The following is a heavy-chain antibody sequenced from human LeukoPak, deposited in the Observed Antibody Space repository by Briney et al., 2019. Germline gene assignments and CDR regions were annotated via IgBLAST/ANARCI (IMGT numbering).Heavy chain of an antibody. V-gene: IGHV4-59*01. Sequence: SETLSLTCTVSGGSISGYYWSRIRQPPGKGPEWIGYIHYSGNTNYSPSLKSRVTTSVDTSKNQFSLKLDSVTAADTAVYYCARGHVGPGFFGVYNYYGMDVWGPGTSVTVSS. D-gene: IGHD3-3*01. CDR3: ARGHVGPGFFGVYNYYGMDV. CDR1: GGSISGYY. CDR2: IHYSGNT. J-gene: IGHJ6*02.